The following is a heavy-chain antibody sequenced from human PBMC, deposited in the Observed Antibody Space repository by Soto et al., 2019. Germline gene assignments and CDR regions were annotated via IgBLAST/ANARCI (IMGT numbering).Heavy chain of an antibody. CDR3: ARLGATTVNLGYYYYGMDV. CDR2: IYYSGST. CDR1: GGSISSSSYY. V-gene: IGHV4-39*01. Sequence: SETLSLTCTVSGGSISSSSYYWGWIRQPPGKGLEWIGSIYYSGSTYYNPSLKSRVTISVDTSKNQFSLKLSSVTAADTAVYYCARLGATTVNLGYYYYGMDVWGQGTTVTVSS. J-gene: IGHJ6*02. D-gene: IGHD4-17*01.